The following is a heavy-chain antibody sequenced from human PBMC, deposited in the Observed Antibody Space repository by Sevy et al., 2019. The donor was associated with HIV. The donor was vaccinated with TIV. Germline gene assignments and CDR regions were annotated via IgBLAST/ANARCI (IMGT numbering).Heavy chain of an antibody. D-gene: IGHD6-13*01. Sequence: GGSLRLSCAASGFTFSSYAMHWVRQAPGKGLEWVAVISYDGSNKYYADSVKGRFTISRDNSKKTLYLQMNSLRAEDTAVYYCARTEQQLVYYYYYGMDVWGQGTTVTVSS. CDR3: ARTEQQLVYYYYYGMDV. CDR1: GFTFSSYA. J-gene: IGHJ6*02. CDR2: ISYDGSNK. V-gene: IGHV3-30-3*01.